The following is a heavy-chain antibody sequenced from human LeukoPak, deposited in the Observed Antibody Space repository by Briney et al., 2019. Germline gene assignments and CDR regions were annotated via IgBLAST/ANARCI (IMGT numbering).Heavy chain of an antibody. J-gene: IGHJ6*03. CDR2: ISDTGNT. D-gene: IGHD3-16*01. Sequence: GGSLRLSCAASGFTLSSYAMSWVRQAPGKGLEWVSAISDTGNTYHADSVKGRFTISRDNDKNSLFLQMSSLRADDTAIYYCARAGELRYMDVWGKGTAVTVSS. CDR1: GFTLSSYA. V-gene: IGHV3-23*01. CDR3: ARAGELRYMDV.